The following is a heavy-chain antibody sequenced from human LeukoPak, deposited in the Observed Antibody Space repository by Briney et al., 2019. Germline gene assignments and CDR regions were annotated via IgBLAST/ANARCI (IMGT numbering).Heavy chain of an antibody. D-gene: IGHD3-10*01. CDR2: INSDGSST. CDR3: XXDGSXXYPXDY. V-gene: IGHV3-74*01. J-gene: IGHJ4*02. CDR1: GFTFSTNW. Sequence: PGGSLRLSCAASGFTFSTNWMHWVRQAPGKGLVWVSCINSDGSSTTYADSVKGRFTMSRDNAKNTPDLQRISLITEDTAMYCXXXDGSXXYPXDYWGQXTLVTVSS.